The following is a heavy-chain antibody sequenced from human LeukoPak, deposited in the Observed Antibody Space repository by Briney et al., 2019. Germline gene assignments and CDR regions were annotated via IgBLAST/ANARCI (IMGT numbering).Heavy chain of an antibody. CDR1: GGTFSSYA. Sequence: GASVKVSCKASGGTFSSYAISWVRQAPGQGLEWMGRIIPILGIANYAQKFQGRVTITADKSTSTAYMELRSLRSEDTAVYYCASKSIEDSYGPGYHYYGMDVWGQGTTVTVSS. CDR3: ASKSIEDSYGPGYHYYGMDV. J-gene: IGHJ6*02. V-gene: IGHV1-69*10. D-gene: IGHD5-18*01. CDR2: IIPILGIA.